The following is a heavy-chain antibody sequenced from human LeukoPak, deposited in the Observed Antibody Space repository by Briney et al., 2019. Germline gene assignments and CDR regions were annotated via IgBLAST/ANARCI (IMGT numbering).Heavy chain of an antibody. Sequence: GESLKISCKGSGYSFTSYWSGWVRKLPGKGLEWMGIIYPGESDNSNRPFFRGQATTSAATSITPAYQQWSSPKASDTAMYYCARRDYSGSYYGGSFDYWGQGTLVTVTS. D-gene: IGHD1-26*01. V-gene: IGHV5-51*01. CDR2: IYPGESDN. CDR3: ARRDYSGSYYGGSFDY. J-gene: IGHJ4*02. CDR1: GYSFTSYW.